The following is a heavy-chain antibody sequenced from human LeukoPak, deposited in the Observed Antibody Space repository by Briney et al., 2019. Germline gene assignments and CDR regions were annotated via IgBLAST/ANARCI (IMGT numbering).Heavy chain of an antibody. D-gene: IGHD2-21*02. CDR2: ISYDGSNK. CDR1: GFTFSTYT. J-gene: IGHJ5*02. Sequence: GGSLRLSCAASGFTFSTYTMHWVRQAPGKGLEWVAVISYDGSNKYYADSVKGRFTISRDNSKNTLYLQMNSLRAEDTAVYYCARGADNVVVTARSWFDPWGQGTLVTVSS. CDR3: ARGADNVVVTARSWFDP. V-gene: IGHV3-30*04.